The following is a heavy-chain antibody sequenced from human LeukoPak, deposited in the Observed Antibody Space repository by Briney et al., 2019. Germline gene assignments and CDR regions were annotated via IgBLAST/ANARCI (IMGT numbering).Heavy chain of an antibody. CDR2: ISSSGGTT. J-gene: IGHJ4*02. CDR1: GFTFSNYA. D-gene: IGHD6-19*01. CDR3: AKPSGGSSSRDYLDY. Sequence: PGGSLRLSCAASGFTFSNYAMSWVRQAPGKGLEWVSGISSSGGTTYYADSVKGRFTISRDNSKNTLYLQMNSLSAEDTAVYYCAKPSGGSSSRDYLDYWGQGTLVTVSS. V-gene: IGHV3-23*01.